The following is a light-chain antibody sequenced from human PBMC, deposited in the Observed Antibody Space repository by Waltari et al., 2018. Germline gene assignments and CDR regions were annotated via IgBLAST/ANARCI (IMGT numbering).Light chain of an antibody. CDR2: MAS. Sequence: DIQITQSPSTLSASVGDRATISCRASQSVGTWLAWYQQKPGKAPKLLIYMASSLESGVPSRFSGSGSGTEFTLTISSLQPDDFATYSCQQYSSFSTFGQGTKVDI. CDR1: QSVGTW. V-gene: IGKV1-5*03. J-gene: IGKJ2*01. CDR3: QQYSSFST.